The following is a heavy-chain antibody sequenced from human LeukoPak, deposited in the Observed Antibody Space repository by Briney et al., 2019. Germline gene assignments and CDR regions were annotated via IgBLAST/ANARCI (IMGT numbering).Heavy chain of an antibody. J-gene: IGHJ1*01. CDR2: INPNSGGT. Sequence: ASMKVSCKASGYTFTCYYMHWVRQAPGQGLEWMGWINPNSGGTNYAQKFQGRVTMTRDTSISTAYMELSRLRSDDTAVYYCARVDQVGAAAGTNFQHWGQGTLVTVSS. D-gene: IGHD6-13*01. CDR3: ARVDQVGAAAGTNFQH. V-gene: IGHV1-2*02. CDR1: GYTFTCYY.